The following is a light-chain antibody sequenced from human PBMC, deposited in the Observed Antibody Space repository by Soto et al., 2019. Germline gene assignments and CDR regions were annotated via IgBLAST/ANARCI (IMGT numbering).Light chain of an antibody. CDR3: QQRSNWPLT. V-gene: IGKV3-11*01. J-gene: IGKJ4*01. CDR1: QSVSSY. Sequence: EIMLTPSPATLSFSPGERATLSCRASQSVSSYLAWYQQKPGQAPRLLIYDASNRATGIPARFSGSGSGTDFTLTISSLEPEDFAVYYCQQRSNWPLTFGGGTKVDIK. CDR2: DAS.